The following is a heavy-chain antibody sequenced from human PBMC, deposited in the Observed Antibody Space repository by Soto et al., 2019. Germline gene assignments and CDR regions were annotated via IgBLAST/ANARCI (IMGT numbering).Heavy chain of an antibody. CDR3: ARIGVGSRC. V-gene: IGHV1-69*06. J-gene: IGHJ3*01. CDR1: GDTFSNYV. D-gene: IGHD1-26*01. CDR2: FAPISGST. Sequence: QVRLVQSGAEVRKPGSSVRVSCESSGDTFSNYVMSWVRQAPGQGLEWMGGFAPISGSTDYSENFQGRITTAADTTTRTSDLELISLESVDTAVYYCARIGVGSRCWGQGTLVTVSS.